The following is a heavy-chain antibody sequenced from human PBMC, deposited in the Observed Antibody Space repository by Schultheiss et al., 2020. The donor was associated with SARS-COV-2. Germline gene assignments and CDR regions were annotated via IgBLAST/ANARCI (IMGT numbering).Heavy chain of an antibody. CDR3: ARGWDTAMVTGGFDP. D-gene: IGHD5-18*01. CDR2: IIPIFGTA. J-gene: IGHJ5*02. CDR1: GYTFTSYG. V-gene: IGHV1-69*13. Sequence: SVKVSCKASGYTFTSYGISWVRQAPGQGLEWMGGIIPIFGTANYAQKFQGRVTITADESTSTAYMELSSLRSEDTAVYYCARGWDTAMVTGGFDPWGQGTLVTVSS.